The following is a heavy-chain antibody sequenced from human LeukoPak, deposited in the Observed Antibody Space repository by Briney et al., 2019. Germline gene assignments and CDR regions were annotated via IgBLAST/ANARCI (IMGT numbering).Heavy chain of an antibody. Sequence: SETLSLTCTVSPDSTTSNFWSWVRQPPGKGLEWIGEIHRSGSTNYNPSLQSRVAISIDRSKNQIALELSSVTAADTAVYYCAREIVGGFNPGAYWGQGTLVTVSS. CDR1: PDSTTSNF. CDR2: IHRSGST. V-gene: IGHV4-4*02. CDR3: AREIVGGFNPGAY. D-gene: IGHD1-14*01. J-gene: IGHJ4*02.